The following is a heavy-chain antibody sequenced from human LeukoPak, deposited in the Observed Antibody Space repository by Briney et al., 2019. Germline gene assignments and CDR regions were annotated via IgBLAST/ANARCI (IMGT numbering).Heavy chain of an antibody. CDR3: ARHGLSGVSLRINWFDP. CDR1: GGSISSSSYY. V-gene: IGHV4-39*01. Sequence: SETLSLTCTVSGGSISSSSYYWGWIRQPPGKGLEWIGGISYSGSTYYNPSLKSRVAIYVDTSKIQFSLKLSSVTAADTAVYYCARHGLSGVSLRINWFDPWGRGTLVTVSS. J-gene: IGHJ5*02. D-gene: IGHD1-26*01. CDR2: ISYSGST.